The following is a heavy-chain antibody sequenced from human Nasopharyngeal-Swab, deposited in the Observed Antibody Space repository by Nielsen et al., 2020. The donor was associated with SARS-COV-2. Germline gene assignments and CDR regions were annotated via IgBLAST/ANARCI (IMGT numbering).Heavy chain of an antibody. V-gene: IGHV4-31*03. D-gene: IGHD3-10*01. CDR1: GASISSGGYY. Sequence: SETLSLTCTVSGASISSGGYYWSWIRQHPGKGLEWIGYIYYSGSTYYNPSLKSRVTISVDTSKNQFSLKLSSVTAADTAVYYCARFHFYYGSGSTPWFDPWGQGTLVTVSS. CDR3: ARFHFYYGSGSTPWFDP. CDR2: IYYSGST. J-gene: IGHJ5*02.